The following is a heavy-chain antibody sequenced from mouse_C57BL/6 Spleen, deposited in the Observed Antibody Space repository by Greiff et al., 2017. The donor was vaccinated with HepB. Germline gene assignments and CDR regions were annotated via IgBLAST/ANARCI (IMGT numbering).Heavy chain of an antibody. D-gene: IGHD2-4*01. CDR3: ARLITTRPYYDMDY. V-gene: IGHV1-80*01. Sequence: QVQLQQSGAELVKPGASVKISCKASGYAFSSYWMNWVKQSPGKGLEWIGQIYPGDGDTNYNGKFKGKATLTADKSTSTDYMQLSSLTSEDSAVYCGARLITTRPYYDMDYWGQGTSVTVSS. J-gene: IGHJ4*01. CDR2: IYPGDGDT. CDR1: GYAFSSYW.